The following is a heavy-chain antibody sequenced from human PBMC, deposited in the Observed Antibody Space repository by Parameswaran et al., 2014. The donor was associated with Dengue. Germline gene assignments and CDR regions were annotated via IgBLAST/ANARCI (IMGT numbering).Heavy chain of an antibody. CDR2: INPNSGGT. CDR3: ARVTRSDYSRVGPWDY. J-gene: IGHJ4*02. Sequence: WVRQAPGQGLEWMGWINPNSGGTNYAQKFQGRVTMTRDTSISTAYMELSRLRSDDTAVYYCARVTRSDYSRVGPWDYWGQGTLVTVSS. V-gene: IGHV1-2*02. D-gene: IGHD6-13*01.